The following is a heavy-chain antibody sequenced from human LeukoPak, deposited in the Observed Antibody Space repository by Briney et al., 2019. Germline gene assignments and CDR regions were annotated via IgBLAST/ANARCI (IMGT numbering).Heavy chain of an antibody. V-gene: IGHV3-7*01. CDR1: GGSFSDYY. CDR3: ARGYESWPDY. D-gene: IGHD3-16*01. CDR2: IKQDGSEK. J-gene: IGHJ4*02. Sequence: PSETLSLTCAVYGGSFSDYYWSWVRQAPGKGLEWVTNIKQDGSEKYYVDSVKGRFTISRDSAKNSLYLQMNSLRAEDTAVYYCARGYESWPDYWGQGTLVTVSS.